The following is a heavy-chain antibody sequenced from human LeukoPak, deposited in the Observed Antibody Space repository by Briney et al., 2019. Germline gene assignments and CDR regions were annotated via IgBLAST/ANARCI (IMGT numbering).Heavy chain of an antibody. D-gene: IGHD6-19*01. J-gene: IGHJ4*02. CDR2: INHSGST. Sequence: SETLSLTCAVYGGSFSGYYWSWIRQPPGKGLEWIGEINHSGSTNYNPSLKSRVTISVDTSKNQFSLKLSSVTAVDTAVYYCARHSSGGWYDVDHWGQGTLVTVSS. CDR1: GGSFSGYY. CDR3: ARHSSGGWYDVDH. V-gene: IGHV4-34*01.